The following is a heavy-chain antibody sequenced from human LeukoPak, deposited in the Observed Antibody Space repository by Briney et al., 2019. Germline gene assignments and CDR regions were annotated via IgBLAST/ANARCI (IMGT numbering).Heavy chain of an antibody. V-gene: IGHV4-59*01. CDR2: IYYSGST. J-gene: IGHJ4*02. Sequence: SETLSLTCTVSGGSISSYYWSWIRQPPGKGLEWIGYIYYSGSTNYNPSLKSRVTISVDTSKNQFSLKLSSVTAADTAVYYCARSQSGYSIVPSPYGSFDYWGQGTLVTVSS. D-gene: IGHD5-18*01. CDR1: GGSISSYY. CDR3: ARSQSGYSIVPSPYGSFDY.